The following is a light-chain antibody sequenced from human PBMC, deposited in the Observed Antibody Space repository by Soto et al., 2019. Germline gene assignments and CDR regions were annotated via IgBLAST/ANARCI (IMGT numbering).Light chain of an antibody. CDR2: ENN. Sequence: QSVLTQPPSVSAAPGQKVTISCSGSSSDIGRNYVSWYQHLPGTAPKLLIYENNKRPSGIPDRFSGSKSGTSASLVISGLQSDDEADYYCAAWDDSLSGVVFGGGTQLTVL. J-gene: IGLJ2*01. CDR1: SSDIGRNY. CDR3: AAWDDSLSGVV. V-gene: IGLV1-51*02.